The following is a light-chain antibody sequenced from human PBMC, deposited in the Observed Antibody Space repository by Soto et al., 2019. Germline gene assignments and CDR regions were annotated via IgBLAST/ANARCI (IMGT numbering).Light chain of an antibody. Sequence: QSALTQPASVSRSPGQSITISCTGTRSDGGGCNHVPWYQIHPSKAPKLISYEVTRRRSCPSYPFSGSKSGNSSPLTISGIQAEEESDYYCSSYASSSSGLFGRGTKVTV. J-gene: IGLJ1*01. CDR1: RSDGGGCNH. CDR3: SSYASSSSGL. V-gene: IGLV2-14*03. CDR2: EVT.